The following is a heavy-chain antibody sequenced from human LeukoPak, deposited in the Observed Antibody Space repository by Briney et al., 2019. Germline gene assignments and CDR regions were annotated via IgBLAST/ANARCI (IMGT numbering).Heavy chain of an antibody. CDR2: IYHSGNT. D-gene: IGHD1-7*01. CDR3: AREVQVTGTTLARYFDS. Sequence: SETLSLTCAVSGYSISSGYYWGWIRQPPGKGLEWIGSIYHSGNTYYNPSLKSRVTISVDASKNQFSLNLSSVTAADTAVYFCAREVQVTGTTLARYFDSWGQGTLVTVSS. V-gene: IGHV4-38-2*02. J-gene: IGHJ4*02. CDR1: GYSISSGYY.